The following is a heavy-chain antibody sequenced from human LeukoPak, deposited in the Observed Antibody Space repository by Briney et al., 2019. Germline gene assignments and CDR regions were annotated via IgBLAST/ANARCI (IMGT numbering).Heavy chain of an antibody. V-gene: IGHV4-59*01. CDR3: ARGYGRYFDY. Sequence: KPSETLSLTCTVSNGSISSFYWTWIRQPPGKGLEWIGYIYYTGTTDYNPSLKSRVTISVDTSKNQFSLKLSSVTAADTAVYYCARGYGRYFDYWGQGTLVTASS. J-gene: IGHJ4*02. D-gene: IGHD5-18*01. CDR2: IYYTGTT. CDR1: NGSISSFY.